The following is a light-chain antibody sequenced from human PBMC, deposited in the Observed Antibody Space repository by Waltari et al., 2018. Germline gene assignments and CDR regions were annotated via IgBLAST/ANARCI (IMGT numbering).Light chain of an antibody. Sequence: SSELTQDPAVSVALGQTVRITCQGDSLRSYYASWYQQKPGQAPVLVIYGKNNRPSGIPDRVSGSSSRNTASLTITGAQAEDEADYYGTSRDSSGNQRVCETETKLTVL. J-gene: IGLJ1*01. CDR1: SLRSYY. V-gene: IGLV3-19*01. CDR2: GKN. CDR3: TSRDSSGNQRV.